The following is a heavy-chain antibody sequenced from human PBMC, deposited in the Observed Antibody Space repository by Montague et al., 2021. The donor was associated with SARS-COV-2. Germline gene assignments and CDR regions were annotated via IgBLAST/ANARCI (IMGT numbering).Heavy chain of an antibody. CDR3: ARILVAAAGSPCDP. CDR2: IDWDDDK. V-gene: IGHV2-70*11. D-gene: IGHD6-13*01. CDR1: GFSLSTSGMC. Sequence: PALVKPTQTLTLTCTFSGFSLSTSGMCVSWIRQPPGKALEWLARIDWDDDKYYSTSLKTRLTISKDTSKNQVVLTMTNMDPVDTATYYCARILVAAAGSPCDPWGQGTLVTASS. J-gene: IGHJ5*02.